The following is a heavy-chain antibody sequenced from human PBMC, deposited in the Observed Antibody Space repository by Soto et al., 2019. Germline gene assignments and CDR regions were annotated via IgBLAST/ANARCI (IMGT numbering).Heavy chain of an antibody. Sequence: GGSLRLSCAASGFTFSRYRMNWVRQAPGKGLEWVSPISSGSSYIYYADSVKGRFTISRDNSKNSLYRQMNTLRAEDTAVSYCARQAVACTRIWGQGTLVTVSS. CDR3: ARQAVACTRI. D-gene: IGHD6-19*01. CDR1: GFTFSRYR. V-gene: IGHV3-21*01. J-gene: IGHJ4*02. CDR2: ISSGSSYI.